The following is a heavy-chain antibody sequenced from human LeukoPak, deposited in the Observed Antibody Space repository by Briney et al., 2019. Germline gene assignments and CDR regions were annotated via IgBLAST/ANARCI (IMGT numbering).Heavy chain of an antibody. CDR2: ITGSSSYI. CDR1: GFTFSSRD. Sequence: GGSLRLSCAASGFTFSSRDISWVRQAPGKGLEWVSSITGSSSYIYYADSVKGRFTISRDNAKNSLYLQMNSLRAEDTAVYYCARDGENAYVWGSYRKDWGQGALVTVSS. J-gene: IGHJ4*02. V-gene: IGHV3-21*01. D-gene: IGHD3-16*02. CDR3: ARDGENAYVWGSYRKD.